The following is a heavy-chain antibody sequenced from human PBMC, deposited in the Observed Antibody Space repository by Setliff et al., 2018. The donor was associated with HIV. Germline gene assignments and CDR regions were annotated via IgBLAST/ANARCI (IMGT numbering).Heavy chain of an antibody. J-gene: IGHJ5*02. V-gene: IGHV1-18*01. CDR2: ISAYNGNT. D-gene: IGHD2-2*01. CDR3: ARDGCSTSRYPDTNWFDP. CDR1: GYTFTSYG. Sequence: GASVKVSCKASGYTFTSYGISWVRQAPGQGLEWMGWISAYNGNTNYAQKLQGRVTMTTDTSTSTAYMELRSLRSDDTAVYYCARDGCSTSRYPDTNWFDPWGQGTLVTVSS.